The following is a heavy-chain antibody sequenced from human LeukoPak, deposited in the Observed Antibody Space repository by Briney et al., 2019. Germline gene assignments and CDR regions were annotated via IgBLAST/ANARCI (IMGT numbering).Heavy chain of an antibody. V-gene: IGHV3-74*01. CDR3: ARGIATSYSYTPNY. Sequence: QPGGTLRLSCAASGFTFSSYWMHWVRQVPGKGLVRVLRINSDGSTTSYAESVKGRFTISRDNAKNKLYLQMNSLRAEDTAVFYCARGIATSYSYTPNYGGQGTLVTVSS. CDR2: INSDGSTT. J-gene: IGHJ4*02. CDR1: GFTFSSYW. D-gene: IGHD2-15*01.